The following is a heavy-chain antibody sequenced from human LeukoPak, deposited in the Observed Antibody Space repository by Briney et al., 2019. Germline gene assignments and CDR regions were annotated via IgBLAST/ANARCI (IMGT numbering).Heavy chain of an antibody. D-gene: IGHD2-2*01. V-gene: IGHV1-69*01. Sequence: SVKVSCKASGGTFSSYAISWVRQAPGQGLEWMGGIIPIFGTANYAQKFQGRVTITADESTSTAYMELSSLRSEDTAVSYCARVQYQPRYYYGMDVWGQGTTVTVSS. CDR1: GGTFSSYA. CDR3: ARVQYQPRYYYGMDV. CDR2: IIPIFGTA. J-gene: IGHJ6*02.